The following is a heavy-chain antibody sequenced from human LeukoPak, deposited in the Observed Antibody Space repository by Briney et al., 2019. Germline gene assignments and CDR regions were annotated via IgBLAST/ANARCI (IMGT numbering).Heavy chain of an antibody. CDR3: ARAPHYSNYGPYYYGMDV. J-gene: IGHJ6*02. CDR1: GFTFSSYA. D-gene: IGHD4-11*01. CDR2: LSDSGGST. V-gene: IGHV3-23*01. Sequence: GGSPRLSCAASGFTFSSYAMSWVRQAPGKGLEWVSALSDSGGSTYYADSVKGRFTISRDNAKNSLYLQMNSLRAEDTAVYYCARAPHYSNYGPYYYGMDVWGQGTTVTVSS.